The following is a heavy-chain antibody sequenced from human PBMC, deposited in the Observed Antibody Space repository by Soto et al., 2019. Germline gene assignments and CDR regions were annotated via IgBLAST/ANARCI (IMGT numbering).Heavy chain of an antibody. CDR3: ARDHDEIDY. J-gene: IGHJ4*02. CDR2: IIPSFGTA. V-gene: IGHV1-69*06. Sequence: QVQLVQSGAEVKKPGSSVKVSCKASGGTFSSYAISWVRQAPGQGLEWRGGIIPSFGTANYAQKFQGSVTLTADKSQSKAYMELSSLGSEDKAVYYCARDHDEIDYWGQGTLVTVSS. CDR1: GGTFSSYA.